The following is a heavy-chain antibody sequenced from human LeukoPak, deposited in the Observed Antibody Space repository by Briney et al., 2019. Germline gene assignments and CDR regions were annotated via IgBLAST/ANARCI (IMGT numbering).Heavy chain of an antibody. V-gene: IGHV4-4*02. CDR2: IVHTGSA. CDR3: ARNGDFALDY. Sequence: TETLSLTCAVSGYSISSGYWWSWVRQPPGKGLEWIGEIVHTGSAGYNPSLKSRVTISVDKSKNHLSLKMNSVTAADTAVYYCARNGDFALDYWGQGTLVTVSS. J-gene: IGHJ4*02. CDR1: GYSISSGYW. D-gene: IGHD4-17*01.